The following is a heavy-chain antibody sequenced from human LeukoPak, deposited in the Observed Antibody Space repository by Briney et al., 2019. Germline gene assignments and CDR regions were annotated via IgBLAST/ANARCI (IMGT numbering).Heavy chain of an antibody. CDR2: IIAILGIA. CDR3: ARDAVVPLTY. CDR1: GGTFSSYA. D-gene: IGHD4-23*01. Sequence: GSSVKVSCKASGGTFSSYAISWVRQAPGQGLEWMGRIIAILGIANYAQKFQGRVTITADKSTSTAYMELSSLRSEDTAVYYCARDAVVPLTYWGQGTLVTVFS. J-gene: IGHJ4*02. V-gene: IGHV1-69*04.